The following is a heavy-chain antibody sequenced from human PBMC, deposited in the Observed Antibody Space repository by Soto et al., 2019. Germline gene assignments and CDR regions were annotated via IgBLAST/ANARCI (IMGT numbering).Heavy chain of an antibody. CDR2: INGNGGRT. D-gene: IGHD2-21*02. Sequence: HPGGSLRLSCVASGFTFSMYTMTWVRQAPGKGLEWVSSINGNGGRTNYADSVKGRFTISRDNSQNTLSLQMNSLRAEDTAIYYCAKDSDFPFLFDYWGQGAPVTVSS. J-gene: IGHJ4*02. V-gene: IGHV3-23*01. CDR1: GFTFSMYT. CDR3: AKDSDFPFLFDY.